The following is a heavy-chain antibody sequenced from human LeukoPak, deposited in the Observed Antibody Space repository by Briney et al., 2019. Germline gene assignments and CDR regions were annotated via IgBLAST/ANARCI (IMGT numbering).Heavy chain of an antibody. CDR1: GFTFSSYS. CDR2: ISSSSSYI. J-gene: IGHJ4*02. D-gene: IGHD6-19*01. Sequence: KPGGSLRLSCAASGFTFSSYSMNWVRQAPGKGLEWVSSISSSSSYIYYADSVKGRFTISRDNAKNSLYLQMNSLRAEDTAVYYCARGVRGWYFFDYWGQGTLVTVSS. CDR3: ARGVRGWYFFDY. V-gene: IGHV3-21*04.